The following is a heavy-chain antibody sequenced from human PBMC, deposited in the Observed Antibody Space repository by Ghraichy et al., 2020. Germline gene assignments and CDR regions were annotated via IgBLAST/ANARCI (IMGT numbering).Heavy chain of an antibody. CDR2: ISGSGGST. Sequence: GGSLRLSCAASGFTFSSYAMSWVRQAPGKGLEWVSAISGSGGSTYYADSVKGRFTISRDNSKNTLYLQINSLRAEDTAVYYCAKPSRGGYDSDLYFDYWGQGTLVTVSS. J-gene: IGHJ4*02. D-gene: IGHD5-12*01. V-gene: IGHV3-23*01. CDR1: GFTFSSYA. CDR3: AKPSRGGYDSDLYFDY.